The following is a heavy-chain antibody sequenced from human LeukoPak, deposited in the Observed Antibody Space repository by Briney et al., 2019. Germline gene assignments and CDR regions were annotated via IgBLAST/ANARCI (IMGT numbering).Heavy chain of an antibody. J-gene: IGHJ4*02. CDR1: GYSLSSGYY. D-gene: IGHD6-19*01. CDR3: ARGFLSSCVDY. CDR2: IYHSGST. V-gene: IGHV4-38-2*01. Sequence: PSETLSLTCAVSGYSLSSGYYWGWIRQPPGKGLEWIGSIYHSGSTYYNPSLKSRVTISVDTSKNQFSLKLSSVTAADTAVYYCARGFLSSCVDYWGQGTLVTVSS.